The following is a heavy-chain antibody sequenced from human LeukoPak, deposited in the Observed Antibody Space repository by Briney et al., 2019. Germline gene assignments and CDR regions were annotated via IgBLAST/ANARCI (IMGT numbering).Heavy chain of an antibody. CDR3: ATKRRGLGAFDI. CDR1: GYTFTDYY. J-gene: IGHJ3*02. CDR2: VDPEDGET. Sequence: GASVKVSCKASGYTFTDYYMHWVQQAPGKGLEWMGRVDPEDGETIYAEKFQGRVTITADTSTDTAYMELSSLRYEDTAVYYCATKRRGLGAFDIWGQGTMVTVSS. V-gene: IGHV1-69-2*01.